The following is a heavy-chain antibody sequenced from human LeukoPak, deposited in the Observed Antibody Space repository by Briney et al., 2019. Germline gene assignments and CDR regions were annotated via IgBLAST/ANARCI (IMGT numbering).Heavy chain of an antibody. CDR3: TTALMIVVVPFGY. V-gene: IGHV3-15*01. D-gene: IGHD3-22*01. CDR1: GFTFSNAW. CDR2: IKSKTDGGTT. J-gene: IGHJ4*02. Sequence: GGSLRLSCAASGFTFSNAWMSWVRQAPGKGLEWVGRIKSKTDGGTTDYAAPVKGRFTISRDDSKNTLYLQMNSLKTEDTAVYYCTTALMIVVVPFGYWGQGTLVTVSS.